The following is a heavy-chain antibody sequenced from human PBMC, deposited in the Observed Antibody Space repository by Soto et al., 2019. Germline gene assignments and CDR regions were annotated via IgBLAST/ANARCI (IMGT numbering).Heavy chain of an antibody. CDR3: ARDGGFGEIKY. CDR2: IIPVFGTT. V-gene: IGHV1-69*18. Sequence: QVQLVQSGAELKKPGSSVKVSCKASGDTFSGYPINWVRQAPGEGLEWMGRIIPVFGTTNDARRCEGRVTFTAGESTNTAFMELRGLLSEDTAVYYCARDGGFGEIKYWSPGTLVTISS. D-gene: IGHD3-10*01. J-gene: IGHJ4*02. CDR1: GDTFSGYP.